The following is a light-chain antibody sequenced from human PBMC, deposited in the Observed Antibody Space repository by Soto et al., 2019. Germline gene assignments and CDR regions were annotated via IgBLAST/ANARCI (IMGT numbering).Light chain of an antibody. J-gene: IGLJ2*01. CDR3: SSYTSSSTLV. CDR2: EVS. CDR1: SSDIGAYNY. Sequence: QSALTQPASVSGSPGQSITISRTGTSSDIGAYNYVSWYQQHPGKAPKLMICEVSNRPSGVSHRFSGSKSGNTASLTISGLQAEDEADYYCSSYTSSSTLVFGGGTKLTVL. V-gene: IGLV2-14*01.